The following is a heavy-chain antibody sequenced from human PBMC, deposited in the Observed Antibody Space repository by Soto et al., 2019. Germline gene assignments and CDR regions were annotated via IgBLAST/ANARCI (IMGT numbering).Heavy chain of an antibody. J-gene: IGHJ5*02. D-gene: IGHD1-26*01. V-gene: IGHV4-34*01. CDR2: INHSGST. CDR3: ARGGQERSFDP. CDR1: GGSFSGYY. Sequence: SETLSLTCAVYGGSFSGYYWSWIRQPPGKGLEWIGEINHSGSTSYNPSLKSRVTISVDTSKNQFSLKLSSVTAADTAVYYCARGGQERSFDPWGQGTLVTVPQ.